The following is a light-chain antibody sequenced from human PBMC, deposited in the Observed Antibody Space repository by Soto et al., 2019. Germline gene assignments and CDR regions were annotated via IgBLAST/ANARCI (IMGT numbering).Light chain of an antibody. V-gene: IGLV1-40*01. CDR2: GNS. Sequence: QSVLTQPPSVSGAPGQRVTISCTGSSSNMGAGYDVHWYQQLPGTAPKLLIYGNSNRPAGVPHRFCGTKAASAASLAISGLPAEDAAYYYGTSYSSRRSGAVFGGGTKLTVL. J-gene: IGLJ2*01. CDR1: SSNMGAGYD. CDR3: TSYSSRRSGAV.